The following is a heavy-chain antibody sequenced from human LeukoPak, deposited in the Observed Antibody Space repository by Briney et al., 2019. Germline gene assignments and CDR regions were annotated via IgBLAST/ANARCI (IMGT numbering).Heavy chain of an antibody. Sequence: LETLSLTRAVYGEFFSGYYWSWIRQPPGKGLEWIGEINHNGSTNYNPSLKRRVNISVDTSKNQFSLKLSSVTAANIAVYYCARGRLFYYYDSSGYYAYWGQATLVTVSS. V-gene: IGHV4-34*01. J-gene: IGHJ4*02. CDR2: INHNGST. CDR3: ARGRLFYYYDSSGYYAY. CDR1: GEFFSGYY. D-gene: IGHD3-22*01.